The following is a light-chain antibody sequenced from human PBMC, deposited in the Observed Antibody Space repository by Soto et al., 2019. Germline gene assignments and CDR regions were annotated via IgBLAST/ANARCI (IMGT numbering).Light chain of an antibody. CDR3: QVFGSSPRYT. Sequence: EKVMTQSPATLSVSPGERVTLSCRASQSVRSNLAWYQQKPGQAPRLLIYDASTRATDIPVRFSGSGSGTEFTLTISSLQSEDFAVYYCQVFGSSPRYTFGRGTKLEIK. J-gene: IGKJ2*01. CDR1: QSVRSN. CDR2: DAS. V-gene: IGKV3D-15*01.